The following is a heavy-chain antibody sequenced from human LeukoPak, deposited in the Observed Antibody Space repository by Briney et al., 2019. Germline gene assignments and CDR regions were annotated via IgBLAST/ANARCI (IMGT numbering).Heavy chain of an antibody. Sequence: GSSVKVSCKASGGTFSSYAISWVRQAPGQGVERMGRIIAIFGTTNYAQNFQGRVTITTDESTSTAYMELSSLRAEDTAVYYCARGESIAAPDPFDYWGQGTLVTVSS. D-gene: IGHD6-13*01. CDR3: ARGESIAAPDPFDY. J-gene: IGHJ4*02. CDR1: GGTFSSYA. CDR2: IIAIFGTT. V-gene: IGHV1-69*05.